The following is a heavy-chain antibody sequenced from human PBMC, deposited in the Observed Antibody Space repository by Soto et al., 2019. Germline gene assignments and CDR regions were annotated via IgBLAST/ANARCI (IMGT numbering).Heavy chain of an antibody. J-gene: IGHJ4*02. V-gene: IGHV3-49*03. CDR3: TRDVNGYGLD. Sequence: GASLTLSCTASGFTFGDYAMSCFRQAPGKGLEWLVFSRRKAYGGTTEYAASVKGRFTISRDDSKSIAYLQMNSLKTEDTAVYYCTRDVNGYGLDWGQGTLGTVSS. D-gene: IGHD5-18*01. CDR2: SRRKAYGGTT. CDR1: GFTFGDYA.